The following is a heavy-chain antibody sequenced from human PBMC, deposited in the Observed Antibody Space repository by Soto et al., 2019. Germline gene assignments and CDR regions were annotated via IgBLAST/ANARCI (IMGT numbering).Heavy chain of an antibody. Sequence: ASVKVSCKASGYTFTSYAMHWVRQAPGQRLEWMGWINAGNGNTKYSQKFQGRVTITRDTSASTAYMELSSLRSEDTAVYYCAGEVHDYGDYVFDYWGQGTMVTVSS. CDR1: GYTFTSYA. CDR2: INAGNGNT. CDR3: AGEVHDYGDYVFDY. V-gene: IGHV1-3*01. D-gene: IGHD4-17*01. J-gene: IGHJ4*02.